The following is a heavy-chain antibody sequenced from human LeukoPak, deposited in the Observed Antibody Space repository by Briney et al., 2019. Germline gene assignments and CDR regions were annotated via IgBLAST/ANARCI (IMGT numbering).Heavy chain of an antibody. CDR1: GGSFSGYY. V-gene: IGHV4-34*01. D-gene: IGHD5-18*01. CDR2: INHSGST. Sequence: SETLSLTCAVYGGSFSGYYWSWIRQPPGKGLEWIGEINHSGSTNYNPSLKSRVTISVDTSKNQFSLKLSSATAADTAVYYCARGDGGYSYEIRAFDIWGQGTMVTVSS. CDR3: ARGDGGYSYEIRAFDI. J-gene: IGHJ3*02.